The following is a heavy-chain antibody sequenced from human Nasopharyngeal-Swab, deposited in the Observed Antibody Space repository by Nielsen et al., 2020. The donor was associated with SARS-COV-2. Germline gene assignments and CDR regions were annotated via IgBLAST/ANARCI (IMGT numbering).Heavy chain of an antibody. CDR3: TTDRGANDH. J-gene: IGHJ5*02. CDR1: GFTLSDAW. V-gene: IGHV3-15*01. D-gene: IGHD1-26*01. CDR2: IQSKTDGGTP. Sequence: GGSLRLSCAASGFTLSDAWMSWVRQAPGKGLEWVGRIQSKTDGGTPDYAAPVKGRFTISRDDSINTLYLQISSLKTEDTAVYYCTTDRGANDHWGQGTLVTVSS.